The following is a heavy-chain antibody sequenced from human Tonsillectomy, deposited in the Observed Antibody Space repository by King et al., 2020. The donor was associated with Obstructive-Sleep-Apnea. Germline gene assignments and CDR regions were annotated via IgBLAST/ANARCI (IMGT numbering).Heavy chain of an antibody. J-gene: IGHJ3*01. Sequence: VQLVESGGGLVQPGGSLRLSCAASGFTFSSYSMNWVRQAPGKGLEWGAFISSSTSTIFYSDSVKGRFTISRDNAKNSRYLQMNSLRAEDTAVYYCARDHPLLWGQGTMVTVSS. CDR1: GFTFSSYS. V-gene: IGHV3-48*04. CDR3: ARDHPLL. CDR2: ISSSTSTI.